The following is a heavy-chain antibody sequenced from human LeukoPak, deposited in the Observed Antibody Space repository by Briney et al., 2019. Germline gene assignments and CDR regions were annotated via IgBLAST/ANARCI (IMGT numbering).Heavy chain of an antibody. CDR3: ARSGGGYFDY. J-gene: IGHJ4*02. V-gene: IGHV3-74*01. D-gene: IGHD3-16*01. Sequence: GGSLRLSCAASGFSFSNFWMHWVRQPPGKGLVLVSRINIDGTDANYADSVKGRFIISRDNFKNTLFLEMYSLRVEDTGVYYCARSGGGYFDYWGQGDMLTVSS. CDR1: GFSFSNFW. CDR2: INIDGTDA.